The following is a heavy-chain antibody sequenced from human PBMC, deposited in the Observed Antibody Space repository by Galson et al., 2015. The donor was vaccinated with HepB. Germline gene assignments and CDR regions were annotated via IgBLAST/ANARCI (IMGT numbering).Heavy chain of an antibody. CDR1: GFTFSSYG. Sequence: SLRLSCAASGFTFSSYGMHWVRQAPGKGLEWVAVIWYDGSNKYYADSVKGRFTISRDNSKNTLYLQMNSLRAGDTAVYYCAGRGQLEPERFDPWGQGTLVTVSS. V-gene: IGHV3-33*01. CDR3: AGRGQLEPERFDP. CDR2: IWYDGSNK. J-gene: IGHJ5*02. D-gene: IGHD1-1*01.